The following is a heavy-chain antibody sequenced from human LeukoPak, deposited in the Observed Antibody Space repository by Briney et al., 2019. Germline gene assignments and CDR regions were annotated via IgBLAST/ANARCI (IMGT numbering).Heavy chain of an antibody. Sequence: PGGSLRLSCAASGFIFSNYTMHCVRQAPGKGLEWVAVISYDGSNKYYADSVKGRFTVSRDNSKTTLYLQMDSLRAEDTAVYYCARPRGSRWSIPFDNWGQGTLVTVFS. D-gene: IGHD6-13*01. CDR2: ISYDGSNK. V-gene: IGHV3-30-3*01. CDR1: GFIFSNYT. CDR3: ARPRGSRWSIPFDN. J-gene: IGHJ4*02.